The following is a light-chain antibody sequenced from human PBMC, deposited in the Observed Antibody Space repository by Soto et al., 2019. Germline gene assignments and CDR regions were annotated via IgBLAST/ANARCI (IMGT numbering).Light chain of an antibody. CDR3: QQYDSLPFT. Sequence: DIPMTQSPSSLSASVGDRVTITCQASQDISNYLNWYQQKPGKAPKLLIYDASNLETGVSSRVSGSGSGRDFTFTISSLQPEDIATYYCQQYDSLPFTFGGGAKVEIK. CDR1: QDISNY. J-gene: IGKJ4*01. V-gene: IGKV1-33*01. CDR2: DAS.